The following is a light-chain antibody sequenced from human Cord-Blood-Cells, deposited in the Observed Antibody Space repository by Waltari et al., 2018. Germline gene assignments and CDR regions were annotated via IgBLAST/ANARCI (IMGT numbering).Light chain of an antibody. CDR2: DVS. CDR1: SSDVGGYNY. J-gene: IGLJ1*01. V-gene: IGLV2-11*01. Sequence: QSALTQPRSVSGSPGQSVTIPCSGTSSDVGGYNYVSLYQQHPGKAPKLMIYDVSKRPSGVPDRFSGSKSGNTASLTISGLQAEDEADYYCCSYAGSYPYVFGTGTKVTVL. CDR3: CSYAGSYPYV.